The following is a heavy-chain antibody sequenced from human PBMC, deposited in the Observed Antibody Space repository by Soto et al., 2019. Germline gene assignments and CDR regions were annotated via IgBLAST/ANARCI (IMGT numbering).Heavy chain of an antibody. D-gene: IGHD4-17*01. J-gene: IGHJ4*02. Sequence: EVQLVESGGGLVQPGGSLRLSCAASGFTFSSYDMHWVRQATGKGLEWVSAIGTAGDTYYPGSVKGRFTISRENAKNSLYLQMNSLRAEDTAVYYCARVLSDKYGDYIFDYWGQGTLVTVS. CDR3: ARVLSDKYGDYIFDY. CDR1: GFTFSSYD. CDR2: IGTAGDT. V-gene: IGHV3-13*01.